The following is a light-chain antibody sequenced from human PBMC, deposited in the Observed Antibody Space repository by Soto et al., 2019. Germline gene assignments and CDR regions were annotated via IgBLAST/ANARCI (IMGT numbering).Light chain of an antibody. CDR1: SSDVGGYNY. CDR3: CSHAGSYTLYL. Sequence: QSALTQPRSVSGSPGQSVTISCTGTSSDVGGYNYVSWYQQHPGKAPKLMIYDVSKRPSGVPDRFSGSKSGNTASLTISGLQPEDEADYYCCSHAGSYTLYLFGTGTKLTVL. CDR2: DVS. V-gene: IGLV2-11*01. J-gene: IGLJ1*01.